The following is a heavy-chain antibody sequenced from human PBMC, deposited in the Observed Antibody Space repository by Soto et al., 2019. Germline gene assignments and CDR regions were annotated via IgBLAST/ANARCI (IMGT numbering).Heavy chain of an antibody. J-gene: IGHJ4*02. CDR2: ISGYNGNT. CDR3: ARGAHGSGYAVY. V-gene: IGHV1-18*01. D-gene: IGHD3-3*01. CDR1: GYTFTTYG. Sequence: QVQLVQSGSEVKKPGASVKVSCKTSGYTFTTYGINWVRQAPGQGLEWMGWISGYNGNTNYAQKFQGRVTMITDTSRSTVYMDLRSLRSEDTAVYYCARGAHGSGYAVYWGQGTLVTVSS.